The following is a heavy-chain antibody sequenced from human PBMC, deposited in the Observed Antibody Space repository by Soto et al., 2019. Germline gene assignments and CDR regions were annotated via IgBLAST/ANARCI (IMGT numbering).Heavy chain of an antibody. D-gene: IGHD3-22*01. V-gene: IGHV4-39*01. J-gene: IGHJ4*02. CDR1: GGSISSSSYY. Sequence: SETLSLTCTVSGGSISSSSYYWGWIRQPPGKGLEWIGSIYYSGSTYYNPSLKSRVTISVDTSKNQFSLKLSSVTAADTAVYYCARHARPYYYDSSGYYAWGYFDYWGQGTLVTVPQ. CDR2: IYYSGST. CDR3: ARHARPYYYDSSGYYAWGYFDY.